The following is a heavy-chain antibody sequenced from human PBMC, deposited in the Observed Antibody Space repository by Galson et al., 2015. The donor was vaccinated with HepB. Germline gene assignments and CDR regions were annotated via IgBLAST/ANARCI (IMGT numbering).Heavy chain of an antibody. CDR1: GFTFSSYS. CDR2: ISSSSSTI. Sequence: SLRLSCAASGFTFSSYSMNRVRQAPGKGLEWVSYISSSSSTIYYADSVKGRFTISRDNAKNSLYLQMNSLRDEDTAVYYCAREGTSGWYEEAYYFDYWGQGTLVTVSS. CDR3: AREGTSGWYEEAYYFDY. V-gene: IGHV3-48*02. J-gene: IGHJ4*02. D-gene: IGHD6-19*01.